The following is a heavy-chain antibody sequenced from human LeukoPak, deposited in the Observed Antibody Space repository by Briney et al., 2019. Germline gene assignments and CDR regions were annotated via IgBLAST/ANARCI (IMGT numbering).Heavy chain of an antibody. CDR1: GYTFTGYY. V-gene: IGHV1-2*02. J-gene: IGHJ5*02. Sequence: ASVKVSCKASGYTFTGYYIHWVRQAPGQGLEWMGWINPNSGGTNYAQKFQGRVTMTRDTSITTAYMELSRVRSDDTAVYYCARVGIDYYFDPWGQGTLVTVSS. CDR2: INPNSGGT. D-gene: IGHD4/OR15-4a*01. CDR3: ARVGIDYYFDP.